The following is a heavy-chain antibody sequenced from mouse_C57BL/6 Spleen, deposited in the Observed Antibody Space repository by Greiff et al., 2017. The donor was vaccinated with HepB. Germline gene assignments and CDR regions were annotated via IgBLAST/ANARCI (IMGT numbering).Heavy chain of an antibody. V-gene: IGHV5-16*01. D-gene: IGHD2-3*01. CDR3: ARLYDGYYVGYFDV. CDR2: INYDGSST. Sequence: DVKLVESEGGLVQPGSSMKLSCTASGFTFSDYYMAWVRQVPEKGLEWVANINYDGSSTYYLDSLKSRFIISRDNAKNILYLQMSSLKSEDTATYYCARLYDGYYVGYFDVWGTGTTVTVSS. CDR1: GFTFSDYY. J-gene: IGHJ1*03.